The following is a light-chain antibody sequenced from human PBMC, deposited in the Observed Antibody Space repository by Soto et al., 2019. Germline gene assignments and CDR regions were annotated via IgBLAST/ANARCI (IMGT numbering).Light chain of an antibody. J-gene: IGKJ4*01. CDR3: QQRNYCL. CDR2: DAS. V-gene: IGKV3-11*01. Sequence: TQCPPALSLSKAATTNLSCTASQSVSNYLPWYQQKPGQSPRLLIYDASKRATGIPARFSGSGSGTDFTLTFSFLYPEDFAVYYCQQRNYCLFGGGSQVDIK. CDR1: QSVSNY.